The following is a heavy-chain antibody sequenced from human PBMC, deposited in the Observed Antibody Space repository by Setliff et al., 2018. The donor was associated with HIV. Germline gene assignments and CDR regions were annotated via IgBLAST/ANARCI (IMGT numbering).Heavy chain of an antibody. V-gene: IGHV3-64D*08. CDR3: VKERWSTRYFDL. D-gene: IGHD6-13*01. Sequence: GESLKISCSGSGFVFGTYALHWVRQAPGKGLQYISAITSDGNNTYYADSVKGRFTISRDNSKKTLFLQMDGLRIDDTAIYYCVKERWSTRYFDLWGRGSLVTVSS. CDR2: ITSDGNNT. CDR1: GFVFGTYA. J-gene: IGHJ2*01.